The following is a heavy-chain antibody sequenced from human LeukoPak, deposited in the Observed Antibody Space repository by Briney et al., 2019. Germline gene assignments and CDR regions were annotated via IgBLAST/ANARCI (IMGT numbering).Heavy chain of an antibody. V-gene: IGHV3-66*01. CDR3: ATKPWYYDSSGYRDY. CDR1: GFTVSSNY. CDR2: IYSGGST. J-gene: IGHJ4*02. Sequence: GGSLRLSCAASGFTVSSNYMSWVRQAPGKGLEWVSVIYSGGSTYYADSVKGRFTISRDNSKNTLYLQMNSLRAEDTAVYYCATKPWYYDSSGYRDYWGQGTLVTVSS. D-gene: IGHD3-22*01.